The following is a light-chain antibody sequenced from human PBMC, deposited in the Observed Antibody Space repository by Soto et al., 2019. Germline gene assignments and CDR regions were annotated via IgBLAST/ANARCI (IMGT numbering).Light chain of an antibody. CDR1: QSVSSN. Sequence: EKVITPSPALLSVSPGGKATLSLRARQSVSSNLAWYQQKPGQAPRLLIYTASTRATGIPARFSGSGSGTEFTLTITSLQSEDFAVYYCQQYNNWPPYTFGQGTKVDIK. V-gene: IGKV3-15*01. J-gene: IGKJ2*01. CDR3: QQYNNWPPYT. CDR2: TAS.